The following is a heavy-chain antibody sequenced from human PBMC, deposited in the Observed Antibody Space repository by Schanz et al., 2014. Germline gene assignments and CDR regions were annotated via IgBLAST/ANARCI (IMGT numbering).Heavy chain of an antibody. CDR3: TTYNNRDALYI. Sequence: EVRLVESGGGLVEPGGSLRLSCSGSGFTFSEVYMSWVRQAPGKGLEWVGRIENNANGATTDYAAPVKGRFTVSRDDSRHTLYLQMTTLRTDDTALYYCTTYNNRDALYIWGQGTMVSVSS. CDR1: GFTFSEVY. CDR2: IENNANGATT. J-gene: IGHJ3*02. D-gene: IGHD3-10*01. V-gene: IGHV3-15*04.